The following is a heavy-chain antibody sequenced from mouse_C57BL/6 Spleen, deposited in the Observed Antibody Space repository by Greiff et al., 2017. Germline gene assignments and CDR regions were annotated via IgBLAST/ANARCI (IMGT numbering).Heavy chain of an antibody. CDR1: GYSITSGYY. V-gene: IGHV3-6*01. Sequence: EVQRVESGPGLVKPSQSLSLTCSVTGYSITSGYYWNWIRQFPGNKLEWMGYISYDGSNNYNPSLKNRISITRDTSKNQFFLKLNSVTTEDTATYYCARKWGTSVDYWGQGTTLTVSS. J-gene: IGHJ2*01. CDR2: ISYDGSN. D-gene: IGHD1-3*01. CDR3: ARKWGTSVDY.